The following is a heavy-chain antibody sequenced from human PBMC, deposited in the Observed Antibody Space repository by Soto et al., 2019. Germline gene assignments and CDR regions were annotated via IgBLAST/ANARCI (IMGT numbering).Heavy chain of an antibody. J-gene: IGHJ6*02. Sequence: GGSLRLSCAAFGFTFSSFSMNWVRQAPGKGLEWVSSISSSSSYIYYADSVKGRFTISRDNAKNSLYLQMNSLRAEDTAVYYCASPLADYYDSSGRYYYYGMDVWGQGTTVTVSS. CDR1: GFTFSSFS. V-gene: IGHV3-21*01. D-gene: IGHD3-22*01. CDR3: ASPLADYYDSSGRYYYYGMDV. CDR2: ISSSSSYI.